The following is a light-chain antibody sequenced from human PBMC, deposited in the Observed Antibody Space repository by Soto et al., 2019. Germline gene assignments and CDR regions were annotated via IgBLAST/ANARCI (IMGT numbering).Light chain of an antibody. CDR1: QSILSW. J-gene: IGKJ1*01. Sequence: DIQMTQYPSTLSASVGDRVTITCRASQSILSWLAWYQHKPGKAPKLLIYDASSLESGVPSRFSGSRSGTEFTLTISSLQPDDIATYYCQQYDTYWTFGQGTKLDIK. CDR2: DAS. CDR3: QQYDTYWT. V-gene: IGKV1-5*01.